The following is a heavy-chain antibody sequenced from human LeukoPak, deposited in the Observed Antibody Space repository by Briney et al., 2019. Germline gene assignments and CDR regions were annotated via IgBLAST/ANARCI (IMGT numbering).Heavy chain of an antibody. CDR3: ARRVQWLVSEVDI. J-gene: IGHJ3*02. Sequence: SETLSLTCTVSGGSISSSSYYWGWIRQPPGKGLEWIGEINHSGNTNYNPSLKSRVTISVDTSKNQFSLKLSSVTAADTAVYYCARRVQWLVSEVDIWGQGTMVTVSS. V-gene: IGHV4-39*07. D-gene: IGHD6-19*01. CDR2: INHSGNT. CDR1: GGSISSSSYY.